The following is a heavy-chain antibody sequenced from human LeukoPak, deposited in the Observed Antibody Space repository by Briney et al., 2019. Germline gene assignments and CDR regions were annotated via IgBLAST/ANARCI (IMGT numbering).Heavy chain of an antibody. D-gene: IGHD2-2*01. J-gene: IGHJ4*02. V-gene: IGHV5-51*01. CDR2: IYPGDSDT. Sequence: GESLKISCKGSGYSFTSYWIGWVRQMPGKGLEWMGIIYPGDSDTRYSPSFQGQVTISADKSIGTAYLQWSSLKASDTAMYYCARSPLGVPAATYFDYWGQGTLVTVSS. CDR1: GYSFTSYW. CDR3: ARSPLGVPAATYFDY.